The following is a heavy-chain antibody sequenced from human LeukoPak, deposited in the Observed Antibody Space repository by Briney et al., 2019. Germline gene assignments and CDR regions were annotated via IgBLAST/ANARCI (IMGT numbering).Heavy chain of an antibody. V-gene: IGHV1-8*01. J-gene: IGHJ5*02. D-gene: IGHD1-14*01. Sequence: ASVKVSCKASGYTFTSYDINWVRQATGLGLEWMGWMNPNSGNTGYAQKFQGRVTMTRNTSISTAYMELSSLRSEDTAVYYCARVRMPDLDPWGQGTLVTVSS. CDR2: MNPNSGNT. CDR1: GYTFTSYD. CDR3: ARVRMPDLDP.